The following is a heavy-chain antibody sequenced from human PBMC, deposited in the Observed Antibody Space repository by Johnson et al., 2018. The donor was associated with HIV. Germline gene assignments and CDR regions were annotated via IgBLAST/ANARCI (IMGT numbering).Heavy chain of an antibody. J-gene: IGHJ3*02. CDR1: GFTFSSYW. D-gene: IGHD3-10*01. V-gene: IGHV3-74*01. CDR3: ARDRFGSGRPNAFDM. CDR2: INSDGSST. Sequence: VQLVESGGGLVQPGGSLRLSCAASGFTFSSYWMHWVRQAPGKGLVWVSRINSDGSSTSYADSVKGRFTISRDNAKNTLYLQMNTLRPEDTAVYYCARDRFGSGRPNAFDMWGQGTMVTVSS.